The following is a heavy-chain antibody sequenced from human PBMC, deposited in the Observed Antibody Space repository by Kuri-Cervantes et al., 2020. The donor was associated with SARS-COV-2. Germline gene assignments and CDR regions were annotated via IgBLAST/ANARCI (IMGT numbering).Heavy chain of an antibody. CDR3: ARAWVVTIFGVVDGWVDP. D-gene: IGHD3-3*01. CDR1: GGSISSGSYY. Sequence: GSLRLCSTVSGGSISSGSYYWSWILQPAGKGLEWIGYIYTSGSTNYNPSLKSRVTISVDTSKNQFSLKLSSVTAADTAVYYCARAWVVTIFGVVDGWVDPWGQGTLVTVPS. V-gene: IGHV4-61*10. CDR2: IYTSGST. J-gene: IGHJ5*02.